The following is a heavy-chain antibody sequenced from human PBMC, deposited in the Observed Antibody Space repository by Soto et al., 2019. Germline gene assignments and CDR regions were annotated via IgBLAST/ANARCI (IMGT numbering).Heavy chain of an antibody. Sequence: AALKVSWKPSAYTFSGYYVHGVRQAPGQGLEWMGVFKPTGGGSTSYAQRFQGRVTVTRDTSTSTVYMELGSLRFDDTAVYFCASDYGSGVEMDVCGQGTRVTGSS. D-gene: IGHD3-10*01. J-gene: IGHJ6*02. CDR1: AYTFSGYY. CDR2: FKPTGGGST. CDR3: ASDYGSGVEMDV. V-gene: IGHV1-46*01.